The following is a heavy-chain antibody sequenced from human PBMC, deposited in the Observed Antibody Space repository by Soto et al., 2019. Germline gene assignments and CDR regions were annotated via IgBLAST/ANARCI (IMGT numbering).Heavy chain of an antibody. V-gene: IGHV3-64*01. CDR3: AREPPTWDSDCYFLDS. J-gene: IGHJ4*02. CDR1: GFTFSYYA. CDR2: IGADGGST. D-gene: IGHD2-21*02. Sequence: EVHLVESGGGLVQPGGSLRLSCAASGFTFSYYAMHWVRQAPGKGLEYVSVIGADGGSTYYANSVKGRFTISRDNSKNTLYLQMASLRAEDMAVYYCAREPPTWDSDCYFLDSWGQGTLVAVSS.